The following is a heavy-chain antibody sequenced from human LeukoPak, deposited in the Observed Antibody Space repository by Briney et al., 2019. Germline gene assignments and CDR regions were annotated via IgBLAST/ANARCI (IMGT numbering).Heavy chain of an antibody. V-gene: IGHV4-39*07. D-gene: IGHD3-10*01. CDR3: ARDPGEAVHDY. CDR1: GGSISSSSYY. CDR2: IYYSGST. Sequence: SETLPLTCTVSGGSISSSSYYWGWIRQPPGKGLEWIGSIYYSGSTYYNPSLKSRVTISVDTSKNQFSLKLSSVTAADTAVYYCARDPGEAVHDYWGQGTLVTVSS. J-gene: IGHJ4*02.